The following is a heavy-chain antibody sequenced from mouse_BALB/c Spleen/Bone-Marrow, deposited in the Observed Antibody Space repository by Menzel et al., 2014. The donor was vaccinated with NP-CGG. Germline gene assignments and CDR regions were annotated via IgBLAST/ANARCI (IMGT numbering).Heavy chain of an antibody. V-gene: IGHV14-3*02. CDR2: IDPENGNT. J-gene: IGHJ2*01. Sequence: VQLQQSGAELVKPGASVKLSCTASGFNVKDTYMHWVKQRPEQGLEWIGRIDPENGNTKYDPKFQGKATITADTSSNTAYLQLSSLTSEDTAVYYCARYYYGSSLFGYWGQGTTLTVSS. D-gene: IGHD1-1*01. CDR3: ARYYYGSSLFGY. CDR1: GFNVKDTY.